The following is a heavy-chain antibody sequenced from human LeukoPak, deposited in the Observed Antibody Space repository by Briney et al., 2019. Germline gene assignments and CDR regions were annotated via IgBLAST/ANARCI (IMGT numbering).Heavy chain of an antibody. Sequence: SETLSLTCTVSGYSISSGYYWGWIRQPPGKGLEWIGSIYHSGSTYYNPSLKSRVTISVDTSKNQFSLKLSSVTAADTAVYYCARGVRGGSSGYYYVPYYYYYYMDVWGKGTTVTISS. CDR1: GYSISSGYY. CDR2: IYHSGST. D-gene: IGHD3-22*01. V-gene: IGHV4-38-2*02. J-gene: IGHJ6*03. CDR3: ARGVRGGSSGYYYVPYYYYYYMDV.